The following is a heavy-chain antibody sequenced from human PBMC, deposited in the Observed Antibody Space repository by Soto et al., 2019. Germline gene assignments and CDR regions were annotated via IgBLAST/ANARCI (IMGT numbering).Heavy chain of an antibody. CDR1: GFTFSSYS. J-gene: IGHJ4*02. V-gene: IGHV3-21*01. D-gene: IGHD3-9*01. CDR3: ATQMDYNILTGYRPFDY. CDR2: ISSGNSYI. Sequence: LGGSLRLSCAVSGFTFSSYSMNWVRQAPGKGLEWVSSISSGNSYIYYADSVRGRFTVSRDNAKSSLYLQMNSLRAEDTAVYYCATQMDYNILTGYRPFDYWGQGTLVTVSS.